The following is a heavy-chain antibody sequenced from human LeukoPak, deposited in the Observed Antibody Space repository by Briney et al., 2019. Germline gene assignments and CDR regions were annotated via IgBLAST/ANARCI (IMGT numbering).Heavy chain of an antibody. J-gene: IGHJ3*02. CDR1: GYTFTGHY. Sequence: ASVKVSCKDSGYTFTGHYIHWVRQAPGQGLEWMGWINPNSGGTKGAQKFQGRVTLTTDTSISTAYMELNRLRSDDTAVYYCARGLKLDDGFDIWGQGTMVTVSS. D-gene: IGHD1-1*01. V-gene: IGHV1-2*02. CDR3: ARGLKLDDGFDI. CDR2: INPNSGGT.